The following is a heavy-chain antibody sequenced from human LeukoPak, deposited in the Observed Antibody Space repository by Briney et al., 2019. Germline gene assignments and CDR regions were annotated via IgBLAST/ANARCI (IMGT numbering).Heavy chain of an antibody. D-gene: IGHD3-10*01. CDR2: INTNTGNP. V-gene: IGHV7-4-1*02. J-gene: IGHJ3*02. CDR1: GYTFTSYA. Sequence: ASVKVSCKASGYTFTSYAMNWVRQAPGQGLEWMGWINTNTGNPTYAQGFTGRFAFSLDTSVSTAYLQISSLKAEDTAVYYCARGVLLWFGELSDAFDIWGQGTMVTVSS. CDR3: ARGVLLWFGELSDAFDI.